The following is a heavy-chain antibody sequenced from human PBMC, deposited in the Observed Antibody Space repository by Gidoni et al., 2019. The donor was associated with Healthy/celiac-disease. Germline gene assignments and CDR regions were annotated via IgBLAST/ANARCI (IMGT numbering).Heavy chain of an antibody. CDR3: ARDYATMATDYYYYYGMDD. V-gene: IGHV3-33*01. D-gene: IGHD3-16*01. Sequence: PGFTFSTYGMHWVRQAPGKGLEWVAVIWYAGSNKYYADSVKCRFTISRDNSKNRLYLQMNSLRAEDTAVYYCARDYATMATDYYYYYGMDDWGQGTTVTVSS. J-gene: IGHJ6*02. CDR2: IWYAGSNK. CDR1: GFTFSTYG.